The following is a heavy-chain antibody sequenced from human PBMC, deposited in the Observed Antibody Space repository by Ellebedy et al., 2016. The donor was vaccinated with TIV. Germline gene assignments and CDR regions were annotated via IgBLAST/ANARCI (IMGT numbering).Heavy chain of an antibody. D-gene: IGHD3-22*01. CDR1: GFSLSTSGMC. CDR2: IDWDEDK. V-gene: IGHV2-70*01. J-gene: IGHJ4*02. Sequence: SGPTLVKPTQTLTLTCTFSGFSLSTSGMCVSWIRQPPGKALEWLALIDWDEDKYYSTSLKTRLTISKDTSKNQVVLTMANMDSVDTATYYCARVRQGHYDSSGYYPYYFDYWGQGTLVTVSS. CDR3: ARVRQGHYDSSGYYPYYFDY.